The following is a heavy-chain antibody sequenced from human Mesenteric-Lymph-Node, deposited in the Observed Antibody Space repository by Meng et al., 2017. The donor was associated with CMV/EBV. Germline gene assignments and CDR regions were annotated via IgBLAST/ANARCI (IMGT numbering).Heavy chain of an antibody. D-gene: IGHD5-18*01. CDR2: INQDGNEI. Sequence: GGSLRLSCAASGFNFSNYGMHWVRQAPGKGLEWVANINQDGNEIYYVDSVKGRFTVSRDNAKNSLYLEMNSLRAEDTAVYYRARISKYRYGVYGMDVWGQGTTVTVSS. CDR3: ARISKYRYGVYGMDV. J-gene: IGHJ6*02. V-gene: IGHV3-7*01. CDR1: GFNFSNYG.